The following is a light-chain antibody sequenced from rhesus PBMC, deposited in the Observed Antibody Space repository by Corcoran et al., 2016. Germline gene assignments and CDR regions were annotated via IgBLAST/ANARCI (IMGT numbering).Light chain of an antibody. CDR3: QHGYGTPLT. V-gene: IGKV1-74*01. Sequence: DIQMTQSPSSLSASVGDRVTITCRASENVHNFLNWYQQKPGKAPKRLLTKASTLQRGVPSRFSGSGAGTDYPFTISSLQPEDVATYYCQHGYGTPLTFGGGTKVEIK. CDR2: KAS. J-gene: IGKJ4*01. CDR1: ENVHNF.